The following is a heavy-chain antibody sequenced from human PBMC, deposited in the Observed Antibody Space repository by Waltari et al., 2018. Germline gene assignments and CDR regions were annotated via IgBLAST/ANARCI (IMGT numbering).Heavy chain of an antibody. CDR2: IYHSGGT. Sequence: QVQLQESGPGLVKPSETLSLTCAVSGYSISSGYYWGWIRPPPGKGLEWIGSIYHSGGTYYNPSLKSRVTISVDTSKTQFSLKLSSVTAADTAVYYCARNYDSSGYYYGGIDYWGQGTLVTVSS. V-gene: IGHV4-38-2*01. CDR3: ARNYDSSGYYYGGIDY. J-gene: IGHJ4*02. D-gene: IGHD3-22*01. CDR1: GYSISSGYY.